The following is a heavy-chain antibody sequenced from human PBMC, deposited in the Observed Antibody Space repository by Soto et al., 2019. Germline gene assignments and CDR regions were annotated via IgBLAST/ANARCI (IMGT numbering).Heavy chain of an antibody. CDR3: GRRTLVVPASVFRFDP. CDR2: INHSGST. CDR1: GGSFSGYT. J-gene: IGHJ5*02. Sequence: SETLSLTCPVYGGSFSGYTLSWIRQPPGKGLEWIGEINHSGSTNYNPSLKRRVTISVDTSKKQFSLKLRSVPAADTAVHYCGRRTLVVPASVFRFDPWGQGTLVTVS. D-gene: IGHD2-15*01. V-gene: IGHV4-34*01.